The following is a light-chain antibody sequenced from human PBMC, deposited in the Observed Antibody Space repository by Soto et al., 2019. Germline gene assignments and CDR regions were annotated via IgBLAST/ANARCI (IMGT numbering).Light chain of an antibody. CDR2: RDN. CDR3: QAWDSSTVV. V-gene: IGLV3-1*01. J-gene: IGLJ2*01. CDR1: KVGDKY. Sequence: SYELTQPPSVSVSPGQTASITCSGDKVGDKYACWYQQKPGQSPVLVIYRDNKRPSGIPERFSGSNSGNTATLTISGTQAMDEADYYCQAWDSSTVVFGGGTKLTVL.